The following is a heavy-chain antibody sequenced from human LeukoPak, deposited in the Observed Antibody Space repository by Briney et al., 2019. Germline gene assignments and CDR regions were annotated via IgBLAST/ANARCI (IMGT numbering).Heavy chain of an antibody. V-gene: IGHV3-49*04. CDR2: IRTKTYGEST. D-gene: IGHD3-22*01. CDR1: GFTFGDYA. J-gene: IGHJ3*02. Sequence: PGGSLRLSCTAFGFTFGDYAMSWVRQAPGKGLEWVAFIRTKTYGESTEYAASVKGRFTISRDDSKSIAYLQMNSLEIEDTAVYYCGRRMTMAVVSAFDIWGQGTMVTVSS. CDR3: GRRMTMAVVSAFDI.